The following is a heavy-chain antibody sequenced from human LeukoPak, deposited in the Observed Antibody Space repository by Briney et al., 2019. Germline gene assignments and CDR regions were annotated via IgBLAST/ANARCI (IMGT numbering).Heavy chain of an antibody. D-gene: IGHD1-26*01. J-gene: IGHJ5*02. CDR3: ARDNSVGDNAWWFDP. CDR1: GYTFTSYY. CDR2: INPTGGST. Sequence: ASVKVSCKASGYTFTSYYMHWVRQAPGQGLEWMGLINPTGGSTGYAQKFQGRVTMTRDMSTSTDYMELSSLRSEDTAIYYCARDNSVGDNAWWFDPWGQGLLVTVSS. V-gene: IGHV1-46*01.